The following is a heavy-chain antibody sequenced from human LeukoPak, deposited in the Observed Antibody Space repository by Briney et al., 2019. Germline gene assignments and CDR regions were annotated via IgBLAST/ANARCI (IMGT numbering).Heavy chain of an antibody. D-gene: IGHD2-21*02. V-gene: IGHV3-33*01. J-gene: IGHJ4*02. CDR1: GFTFSSYG. Sequence: GGSLRLSCAASGFTFSSYGMHWVRQAPGKGLEWVAVIWYDGSNKYYADSVKGRFTISRDNSKNTLYLQMNSLRAEDTAVYYCARDLPIFCGGDCYSAPLDYWGQGTLVTVSS. CDR2: IWYDGSNK. CDR3: ARDLPIFCGGDCYSAPLDY.